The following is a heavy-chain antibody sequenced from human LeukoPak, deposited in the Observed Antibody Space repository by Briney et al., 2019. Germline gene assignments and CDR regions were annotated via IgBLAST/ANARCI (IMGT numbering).Heavy chain of an antibody. CDR1: GGSFSGYY. D-gene: IGHD6-13*01. CDR3: ARGISSSWYAGMDY. V-gene: IGHV4-34*01. Sequence: SETLSLTCAVYGGSFSGYYWSWIRQPPGKRLEWIGEINHSGSTNYNPSLKSRVTISVDTSKNQFSLKLSSVTAADTAVYYCARGISSSWYAGMDYWGQGTLVTVSS. CDR2: INHSGST. J-gene: IGHJ4*02.